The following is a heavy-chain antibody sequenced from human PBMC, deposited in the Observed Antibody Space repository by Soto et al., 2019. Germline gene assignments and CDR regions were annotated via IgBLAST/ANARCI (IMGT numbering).Heavy chain of an antibody. CDR3: ARGSETLYSSPLGTRFDP. V-gene: IGHV1-69*01. CDR1: GVTFSSYA. J-gene: IGHJ5*02. D-gene: IGHD6-13*01. CDR2: IIPIFVTA. Sequence: QVQLVQSGAEVKKPGSSVKVSCKASGVTFSSYAISWVRQAPGQGLEWMGGIIPIFVTANYAQKFQGRVTITADESTSTAYMELRSLRSEDTAVYYCARGSETLYSSPLGTRFDPWGQGTLVTVSS.